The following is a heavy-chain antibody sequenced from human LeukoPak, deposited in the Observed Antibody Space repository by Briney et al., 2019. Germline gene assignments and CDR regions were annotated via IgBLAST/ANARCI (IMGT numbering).Heavy chain of an antibody. CDR2: IKQDGSEK. J-gene: IGHJ6*02. V-gene: IGHV3-7*01. CDR3: ARNSSSYYYYYGMDV. D-gene: IGHD6-13*01. Sequence: GGSLRLSCAASGFTFSSYWMSWVRQAPGKVLEWVANIKQDGSEKYYVDSVKGRFTISRDNAKNSLYLQMNSLRAEDTAVYYCARNSSSYYYYYGMDVWGQGTTVTVSS. CDR1: GFTFSSYW.